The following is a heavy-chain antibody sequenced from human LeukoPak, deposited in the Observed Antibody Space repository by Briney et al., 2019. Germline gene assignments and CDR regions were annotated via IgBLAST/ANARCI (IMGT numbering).Heavy chain of an antibody. Sequence: GASVKVSCKASGYTFINFAINWGRQAPGQRPEWMGWINAGNGNTKYSQKFQGRVTITRDTSASTAYMELSSLRSEDTAVYYCARGPRIAAAGTPLLYWGQGTLVTVSS. CDR1: GYTFINFA. V-gene: IGHV1-3*01. D-gene: IGHD6-13*01. J-gene: IGHJ4*02. CDR2: INAGNGNT. CDR3: ARGPRIAAAGTPLLY.